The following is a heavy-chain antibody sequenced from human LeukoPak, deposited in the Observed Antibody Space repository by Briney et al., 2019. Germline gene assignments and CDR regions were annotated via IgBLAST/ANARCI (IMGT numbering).Heavy chain of an antibody. CDR1: GGTITSYY. CDR3: AGHDPRWGNFDV. Sequence: SETLSLTCTVSGGTITSYYWSWIRQPPGKGLEWIGYIHYSGSINHNPSLKSRVTMAVDKTKNQFSLMLTSVTTADIAVYYCAGHDPRWGNFDVWGQGTMVTVSS. V-gene: IGHV4-59*08. CDR2: IHYSGSI. D-gene: IGHD5-24*01. J-gene: IGHJ3*01.